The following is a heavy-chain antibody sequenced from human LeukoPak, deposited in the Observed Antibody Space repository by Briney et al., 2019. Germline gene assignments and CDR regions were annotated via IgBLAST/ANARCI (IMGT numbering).Heavy chain of an antibody. V-gene: IGHV3-23*01. CDR2: ISGSGGST. J-gene: IGHJ4*02. Sequence: GGSLRLSCAASGFTFSSYAMSWVRQAPGKGLEWVSAISGSGGSTFYPGSVKGRFTISRENAKNSLSLQMNSLRAEDTAVYYCVRQQTPHGNFDYWGQGTLVTVSS. CDR3: VRQQTPHGNFDY. D-gene: IGHD1-1*01. CDR1: GFTFSSYA.